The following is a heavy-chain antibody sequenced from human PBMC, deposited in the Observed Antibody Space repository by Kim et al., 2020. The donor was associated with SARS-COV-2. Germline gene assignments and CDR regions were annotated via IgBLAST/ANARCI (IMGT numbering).Heavy chain of an antibody. CDR3: ARDGHYSDNSGYYPDY. J-gene: IGHJ4*02. Sequence: SVQGRFTISRDNSKSSLYLQMNSLRAEDTAFYYCARDGHYSDNSGYYPDYWGQGALVTVSS. V-gene: IGHV3-21*01. D-gene: IGHD3-22*01.